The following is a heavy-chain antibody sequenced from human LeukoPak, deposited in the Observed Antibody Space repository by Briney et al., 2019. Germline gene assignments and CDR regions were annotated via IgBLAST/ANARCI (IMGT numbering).Heavy chain of an antibody. CDR3: ARAGRYYDILTGYPSFDP. D-gene: IGHD3-9*01. CDR1: GYSISSGYY. V-gene: IGHV4-38-2*01. Sequence: SETLSLTCAVSGYSISSGYYWGWIRQPPGKGLEWIGSIYHSGSTYYNPSLKSRVIMSVDTSKNHLSLKLSSVTAADTAVYYCARAGRYYDILTGYPSFDPWGQGTLVTVSS. J-gene: IGHJ5*02. CDR2: IYHSGST.